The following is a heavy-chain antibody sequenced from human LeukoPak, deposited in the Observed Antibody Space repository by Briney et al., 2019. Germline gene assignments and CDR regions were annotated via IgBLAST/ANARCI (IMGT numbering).Heavy chain of an antibody. CDR3: ARNAPTYFYGSGRHVFDS. D-gene: IGHD3-10*01. CDR2: IYYSGST. J-gene: IGHJ4*02. V-gene: IGHV4-59*12. CDR1: GGSISSYY. Sequence: SETLSLTCTVSGGSISSYYWSWIRQPPGKGLEWIGYIYYSGSTNYNPSLKSRVTISVDTSKNQFSLQLNSVTPEDTAIYYCARNAPTYFYGSGRHVFDSWGQGTLVSVSS.